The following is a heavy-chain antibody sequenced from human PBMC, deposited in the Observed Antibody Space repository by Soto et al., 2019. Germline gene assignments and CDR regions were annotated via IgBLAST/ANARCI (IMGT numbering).Heavy chain of an antibody. V-gene: IGHV3-15*01. J-gene: IGHJ4*02. CDR1: GFDFSKAW. Sequence: EVQLVESGGGLVKPGGSLRLSCADSGFDFSKAWMSWGRQAPGKGLEWVGRLMSKTDGGTTVYAAPVKGRFTISRDDSKKTLYLQMSSLNTEYTAVYDCAAGTGRTDLDYWGQGTLVNVSS. CDR3: AAGTGRTDLDY. D-gene: IGHD2-2*01. CDR2: LMSKTDGGTT.